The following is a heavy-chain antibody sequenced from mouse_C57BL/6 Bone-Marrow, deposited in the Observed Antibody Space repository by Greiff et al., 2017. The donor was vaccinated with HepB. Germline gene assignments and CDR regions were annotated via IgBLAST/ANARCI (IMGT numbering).Heavy chain of an antibody. CDR2: ISSGGDYI. Sequence: EVQGVESGEGLVKPGGSLKLSCAASGFTFSSYAMSWVRQTPEKRLEWVAYISSGGDYIYYADTVKGRFTISRDNARNTLYLQMSSLKSEDTAMYYCTRGYGSSFFDYWGQGTTLTVSS. V-gene: IGHV5-9-1*02. D-gene: IGHD1-1*01. CDR3: TRGYGSSFFDY. J-gene: IGHJ2*01. CDR1: GFTFSSYA.